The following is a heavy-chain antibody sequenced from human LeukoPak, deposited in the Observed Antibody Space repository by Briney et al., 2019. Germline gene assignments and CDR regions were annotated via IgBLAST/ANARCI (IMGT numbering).Heavy chain of an antibody. J-gene: IGHJ4*02. Sequence: ASVKVSCKASGYTFTGYYMHWVRQAPGQGLEWMGWINPNSGGTNYAQKFQGRVTMTRDTSISTAYMELNSLRAEDTAVYYCATDWGWSTFDYWGQGTLVTVSS. CDR2: INPNSGGT. CDR3: ATDWGWSTFDY. V-gene: IGHV1-2*02. CDR1: GYTFTGYY. D-gene: IGHD3-16*01.